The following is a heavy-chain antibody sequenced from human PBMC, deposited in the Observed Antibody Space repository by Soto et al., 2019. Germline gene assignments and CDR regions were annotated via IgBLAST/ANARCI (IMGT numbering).Heavy chain of an antibody. Sequence: ASVKVACKAAGYPFRSSGMSGVRQAPGQGLEWMGWISAYNGNTNYAQKLQGRVTMTTDTSTSTAYMELRSLRSDDTAVYYCARAPDDSSRSDYWGQGTLVTVSS. V-gene: IGHV1-18*01. CDR2: ISAYNGNT. CDR1: GYPFRSSG. D-gene: IGHD3-22*01. J-gene: IGHJ4*02. CDR3: ARAPDDSSRSDY.